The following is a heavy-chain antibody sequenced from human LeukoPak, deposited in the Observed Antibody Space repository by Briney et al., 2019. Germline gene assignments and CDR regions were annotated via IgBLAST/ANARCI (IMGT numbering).Heavy chain of an antibody. D-gene: IGHD3-3*01. CDR3: AVTIFGVDYYFYTMDV. J-gene: IGHJ6*02. CDR2: ISNSGNT. V-gene: IGHV4-30-4*01. Sequence: PSETLSLTCAVSGDSISSGAYYWDWVRQPPGQGLELIGYISNSGNTYYNPSLKSRVTISLHTSKNHFSLNLSSVTAADTAVYYCAVTIFGVDYYFYTMDVWGQGTTVSVCS. CDR1: GDSISSGAYY.